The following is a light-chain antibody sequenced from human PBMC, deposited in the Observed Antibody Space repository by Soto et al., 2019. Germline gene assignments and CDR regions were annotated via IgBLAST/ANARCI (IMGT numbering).Light chain of an antibody. J-gene: IGKJ3*01. Sequence: DIQMTQSPYSLSAAVGDRVTIACRASQNINTYLNWYQQKPGKAPKLLMFDAASLQSGVPSRCSGSGSRTDVTLTITSLQPEDFATYYGQQTSSAPFTVGPGTKVDIK. CDR1: QNINTY. CDR2: DAA. V-gene: IGKV1-39*01. CDR3: QQTSSAPFT.